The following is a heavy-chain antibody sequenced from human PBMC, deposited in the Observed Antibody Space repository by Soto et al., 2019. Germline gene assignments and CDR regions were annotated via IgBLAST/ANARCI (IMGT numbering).Heavy chain of an antibody. CDR1: GYTFTSYD. V-gene: IGHV1-8*01. CDR2: MNLNSGYT. CDR3: ARANGDFDY. Sequence: QVQLVQSGAEVKKPGASVKVSCKASGYTFTSYDINWVRQATRQGLEWMGWMNLNSGYTGYAQKFQGRVTMTRDNSIRTAFMELSSLRSEDTAVYYCARANGDFDYWGQGTLVTVSS. D-gene: IGHD4-17*01. J-gene: IGHJ4*02.